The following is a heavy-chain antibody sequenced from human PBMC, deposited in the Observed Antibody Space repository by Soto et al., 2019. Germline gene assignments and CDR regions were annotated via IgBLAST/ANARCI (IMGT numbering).Heavy chain of an antibody. CDR3: ASYPGGRGLAPGRPYYYGMVV. V-gene: IGHV3-21*01. D-gene: IGHD2-15*01. CDR2: ISSSSSYI. J-gene: IGHJ6*02. CDR1: GFTFSSYS. Sequence: PGGSLRLSCAASGFTFSSYSMNWVRQAPGKGLEWVSSISSSSSYIYYADSVKGRFTISRDNAKNSLYLQMNSLRAEDTAVYYCASYPGGRGLAPGRPYYYGMVVWGQGTSVTVSS.